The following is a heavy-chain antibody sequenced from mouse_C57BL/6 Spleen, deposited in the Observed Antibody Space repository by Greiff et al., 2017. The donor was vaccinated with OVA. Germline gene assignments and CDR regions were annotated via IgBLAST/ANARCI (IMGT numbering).Heavy chain of an antibody. V-gene: IGHV5-17*01. J-gene: IGHJ1*03. Sequence: EVMLVESGGGLVKPGGSLELSCAASGFTFSDYGMHWVRQAPEKGLEWVAYISSGSSTIYYADTVKGRFTISRDNAKNTLFLQMTSLRSEDTAMYYCASLTGTWYFDVWGTGTTVTVSS. CDR2: ISSGSSTI. D-gene: IGHD4-1*01. CDR1: GFTFSDYG. CDR3: ASLTGTWYFDV.